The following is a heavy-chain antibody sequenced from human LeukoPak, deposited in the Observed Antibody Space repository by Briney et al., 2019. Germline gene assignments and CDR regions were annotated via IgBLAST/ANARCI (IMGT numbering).Heavy chain of an antibody. D-gene: IGHD6-19*01. V-gene: IGHV1-24*01. CDR1: GYTLTELS. CDR3: ATPAGYSSGWSPGKYDY. CDR2: FDPEDGET. Sequence: ASVTVSCTVSGYTLTELSMHWVRQAPGKGLEWMGGFDPEDGETIYAQKFQGRVTMTEDTSTDTAYMELSSLRSEDTAVYYCATPAGYSSGWSPGKYDYWGQGTLVTVSS. J-gene: IGHJ4*02.